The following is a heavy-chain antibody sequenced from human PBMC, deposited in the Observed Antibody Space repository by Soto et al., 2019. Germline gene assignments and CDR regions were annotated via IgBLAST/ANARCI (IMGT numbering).Heavy chain of an antibody. CDR3: ARGGYGDY. V-gene: IGHV1-18*01. D-gene: IGHD1-1*01. CDR2: ISAHNGNT. CDR1: GYIFTTYG. J-gene: IGHJ4*02. Sequence: QVHLVQSGAEVKKPGASVKVSCKGSGYIFTTYGITWVRQAPGQGLEWMGWISAHNGNTNYAQKREGRVNVTRDTSTGTAYMELRKLRSDGTAVYYCARGGYGDYWGQGARVTVSS.